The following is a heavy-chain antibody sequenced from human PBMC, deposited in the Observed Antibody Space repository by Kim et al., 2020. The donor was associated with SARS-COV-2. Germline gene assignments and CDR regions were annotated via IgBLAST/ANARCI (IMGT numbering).Heavy chain of an antibody. J-gene: IGHJ4*02. Sequence: GGSLRLSCAASGFTFSTYWMSWVRQAPGKGLEWVANIKQDGSGKYYVDSVKGRFTISRDNAKNSLYLQVNSLRAEDTAVYYCGRGPSIGYWGQGTLVTVSS. V-gene: IGHV3-7*03. CDR2: IKQDGSGK. CDR1: GFTFSTYW. CDR3: GRGPSIGY.